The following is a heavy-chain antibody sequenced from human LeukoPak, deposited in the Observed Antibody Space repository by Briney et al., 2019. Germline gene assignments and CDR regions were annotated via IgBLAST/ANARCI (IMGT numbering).Heavy chain of an antibody. CDR3: ARQVRIDYDFWGGYYPYYNYGMDV. D-gene: IGHD3-3*01. Sequence: GESLKISCNGSGYSFTTYWIVWVRQMPGKGLEWMGIIYPGDSDTRYSPSFQGQVTISADKSISTAYLQWSSLKASDTAMYYCARQVRIDYDFWGGYYPYYNYGMDVWGQGTTVTVSS. CDR2: IYPGDSDT. V-gene: IGHV5-51*01. CDR1: GYSFTTYW. J-gene: IGHJ6*02.